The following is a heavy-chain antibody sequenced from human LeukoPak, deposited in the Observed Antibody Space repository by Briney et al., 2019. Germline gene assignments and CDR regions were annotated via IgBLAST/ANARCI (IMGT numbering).Heavy chain of an antibody. D-gene: IGHD2-2*02. Sequence: ASVKVSCKASGYTFTSYGISRVRQAPGQGLEWMGWISAYNGNTNYAQKLQGRVTMTTDTSTSTAYMELRSLRSDDTAVYYCARDGGTYCSSTSCYTPHDYYYYYMDVWGKGTTVTVSS. CDR1: GYTFTSYG. CDR2: ISAYNGNT. CDR3: ARDGGTYCSSTSCYTPHDYYYYYMDV. V-gene: IGHV1-18*01. J-gene: IGHJ6*03.